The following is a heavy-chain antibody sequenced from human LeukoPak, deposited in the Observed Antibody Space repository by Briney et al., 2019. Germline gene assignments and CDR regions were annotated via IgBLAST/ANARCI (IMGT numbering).Heavy chain of an antibody. Sequence: SQTLSLTCAISGDSVSSNSVTWNWIRQSPSRGLEWLGRTYYRSSWYNDYAVSVRGRITVNPDTSKNQFSLHLNSVTPEDTAVYYCARRLTRYDCFDPWGQGILVTVSS. V-gene: IGHV6-1*01. D-gene: IGHD1-1*01. CDR2: TYYRSSWYN. CDR1: GDSVSSNSVT. CDR3: ARRLTRYDCFDP. J-gene: IGHJ5*02.